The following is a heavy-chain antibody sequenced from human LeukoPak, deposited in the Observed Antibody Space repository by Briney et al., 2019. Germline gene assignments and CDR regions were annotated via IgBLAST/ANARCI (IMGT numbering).Heavy chain of an antibody. CDR2: ISNRGIII. CDR3: ASGGDYVGIAATFRY. D-gene: IGHD6-25*01. J-gene: IGHJ4*02. V-gene: IGHV3-11*01. Sequence: KPGGSLRLSCAGSGFNFSATYMTWIRQAPGKGLEWVSHISNRGIIINYADSVKGRLTISRDDAKSSLYLHMNNLRAEDTALYYCASGGDYVGIAATFRYWGQGSLVTVSS. CDR1: GFNFSATY.